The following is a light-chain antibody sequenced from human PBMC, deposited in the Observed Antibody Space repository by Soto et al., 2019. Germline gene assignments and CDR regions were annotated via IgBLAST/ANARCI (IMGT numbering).Light chain of an antibody. J-gene: IGKJ1*01. CDR1: QSVSSN. V-gene: IGKV3-15*01. CDR2: GAS. CDR3: QQYNNWPWT. Sequence: EIVTTQSPATLSVSPGERATLSCRASQSVSSNLAWYQQKPGQAPRLLIHGASTRAPGFPARFSGSGSGTDFTLTISSLQSEDFAVYYCQQYNNWPWTFGQGTKVDIK.